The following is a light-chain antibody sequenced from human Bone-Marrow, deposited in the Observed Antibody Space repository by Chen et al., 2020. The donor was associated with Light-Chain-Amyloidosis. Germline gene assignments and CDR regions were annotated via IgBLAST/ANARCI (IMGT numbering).Light chain of an antibody. CDR1: QSLVDSDGDTY. CDR3: MQGTHWPWT. J-gene: IGKJ1*01. V-gene: IGKV2-30*01. Sequence: DVVLPQSPLSLPVTLGQPASISCRPNQSLVDSDGDTYLNWFHQRPGQSPRRLIYKVSNRDSGVPDRFRGSGSGTDFTLKISRVEAEDVGIYYCMQGTHWPWTFGQGTKVE. CDR2: KVS.